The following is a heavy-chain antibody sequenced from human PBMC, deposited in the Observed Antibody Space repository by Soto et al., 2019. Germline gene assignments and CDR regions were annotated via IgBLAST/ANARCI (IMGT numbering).Heavy chain of an antibody. Sequence: ASVKVSCKASGDTFTSYAMHWVRQAPGQRLEWMGWINAGNGNTKYSQKFQGRVTITRDTSASTAYMELSSLRSEDTAVYYCARKPNWGNWYFDLSGPGPLVTVST. CDR2: INAGNGNT. J-gene: IGHJ2*01. V-gene: IGHV1-3*01. CDR3: ARKPNWGNWYFDL. CDR1: GDTFTSYA. D-gene: IGHD7-27*01.